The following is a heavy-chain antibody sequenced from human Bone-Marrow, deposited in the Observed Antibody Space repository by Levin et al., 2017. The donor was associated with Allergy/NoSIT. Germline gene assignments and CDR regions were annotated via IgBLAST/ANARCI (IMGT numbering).Heavy chain of an antibody. CDR2: IKRNADGATT. CDR1: GFSFSDAY. D-gene: IGHD3-3*01. Sequence: PGGSLRLSCAGSGFSFSDAYLTWVRQAPGKGLEWIGRIKRNADGATTDYAVVVKGRFIISRDDSKNLLFLQMSSLKSEDTGMYYCTTGAWSSGSWGQGTLVTVSS. J-gene: IGHJ5*01. CDR3: TTGAWSSGS. V-gene: IGHV3-15*01.